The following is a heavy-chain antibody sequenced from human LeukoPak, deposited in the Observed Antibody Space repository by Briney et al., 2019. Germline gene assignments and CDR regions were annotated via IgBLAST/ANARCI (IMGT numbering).Heavy chain of an antibody. V-gene: IGHV3-23*01. CDR3: AGGAGSYGWFDP. D-gene: IGHD2-2*01. CDR2: ISGSGGAT. Sequence: GGSLRLSCAASGFTFSTYAMSWVRQAPGKGLEWGSAISGSGGATYYADSAKGRFTISRDNSKNTLYVHMNSLRVEDTAVYYCAGGAGSYGWFDPWGQGTLVTVSS. J-gene: IGHJ5*02. CDR1: GFTFSTYA.